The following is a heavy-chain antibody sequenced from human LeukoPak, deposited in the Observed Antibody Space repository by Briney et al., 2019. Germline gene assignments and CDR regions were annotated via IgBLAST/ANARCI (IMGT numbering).Heavy chain of an antibody. CDR1: GYTFTGYY. D-gene: IGHD5-18*01. Sequence: ASXXVSCKASGYTFTGYYMHWVRQARGQGGEGMGRINHKSGGTKYVKKFQERERKNRDTYIRKAYMEVSRLRSGDTAVYYCARRAAQRDTAMVHFDYWGQGTLVTVSS. V-gene: IGHV1-2*06. CDR2: INHKSGGT. J-gene: IGHJ4*02. CDR3: ARRAAQRDTAMVHFDY.